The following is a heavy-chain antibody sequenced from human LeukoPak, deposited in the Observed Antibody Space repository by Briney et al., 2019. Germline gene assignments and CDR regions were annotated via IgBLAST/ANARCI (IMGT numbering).Heavy chain of an antibody. CDR3: ARFPDNAFDI. CDR2: VSGSGGST. V-gene: IGHV3-23*01. J-gene: IGHJ3*02. CDR1: GFSITDHH. D-gene: IGHD2-21*01. Sequence: PGGSLRLSCAGAGFSITDHHMDWVRQAPGKGLEWVSAVSGSGGSTYYADSVKGRFTISRDNSKNTLYLQMNSLRAEDTAVYYCARFPDNAFDIWGQGTMVTVSS.